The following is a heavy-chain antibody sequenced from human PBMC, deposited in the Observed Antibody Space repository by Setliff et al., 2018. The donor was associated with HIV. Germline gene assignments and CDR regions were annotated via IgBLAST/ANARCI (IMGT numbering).Heavy chain of an antibody. CDR3: TTAVAQNWYGSGNENY. D-gene: IGHD3-10*01. V-gene: IGHV1-46*01. CDR2: INPNGGST. Sequence: ASVKVSCKASGYTFTRHYIHWVRQAPGQGPEWMGMINPNGGSTRYAQMFQGRVTLTSDASTNTLYMELTSLRSDDTALYYCTTAVAQNWYGSGNENYWGQGTLVTVSS. CDR1: GYTFTRHY. J-gene: IGHJ4*02.